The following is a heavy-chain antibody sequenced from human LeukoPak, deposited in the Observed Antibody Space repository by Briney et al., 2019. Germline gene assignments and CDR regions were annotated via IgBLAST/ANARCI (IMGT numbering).Heavy chain of an antibody. J-gene: IGHJ6*02. Sequence: PGGSLRLSCAASGFTFSSYAMSWVRQAPGKGLEWVSAISGSGDRTNYADSVKGRFTISRDNSKNTLFLQINSLRAEDTAVYYCAKAVGYYYYYGMDVWGQGTTVTVSS. V-gene: IGHV3-23*01. CDR3: AKAVGYYYYYGMDV. CDR2: ISGSGDRT. CDR1: GFTFSSYA. D-gene: IGHD1-26*01.